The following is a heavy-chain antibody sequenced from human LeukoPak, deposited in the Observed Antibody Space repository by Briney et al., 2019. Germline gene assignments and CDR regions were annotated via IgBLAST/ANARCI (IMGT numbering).Heavy chain of an antibody. J-gene: IGHJ4*02. CDR2: MNPNSGNT. D-gene: IGHD3-22*01. V-gene: IGHV1-8*03. CDR3: ARDYQNYYDSSGYLDY. Sequence: GASVKVSCKASGYTFTSYDINWVRQATGQGLEWMGWMNPNSGNTGYAQKFQDRVTITRNTSISTAYMELSSLRSEDTAVYYCARDYQNYYDSSGYLDYWGQGTLVTVSS. CDR1: GYTFTSYD.